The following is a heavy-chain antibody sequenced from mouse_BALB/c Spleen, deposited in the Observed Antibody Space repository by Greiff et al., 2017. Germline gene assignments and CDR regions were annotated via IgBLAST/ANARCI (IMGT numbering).Heavy chain of an antibody. J-gene: IGHJ4*01. CDR1: GYAFTNYL. V-gene: IGHV1-54*01. CDR3: ARTNYYGSSYGAMDY. Sequence: QVQLQQSGAELVRPGTSVKVSCKASGYAFTNYLIEWVKQRPGQGLEWIGVINPGSGGTNYNEKFKGKATLTADKSSSTAYMQLSSLTSDDSAVYFCARTNYYGSSYGAMDYWGQGTSVTVSS. CDR2: INPGSGGT. D-gene: IGHD1-1*01.